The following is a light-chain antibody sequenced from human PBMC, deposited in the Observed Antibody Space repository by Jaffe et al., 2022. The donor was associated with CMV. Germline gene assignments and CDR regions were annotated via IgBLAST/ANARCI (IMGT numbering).Light chain of an antibody. CDR1: SDDVDGYDY. J-gene: IGLJ3*02. CDR2: DVS. V-gene: IGLV2-11*01. CDR3: CSYAGTYTWV. Sequence: QSALTQPRSVSGSPGQSVTISCTGTSDDVDGYDYVSWYQHYPDKAPKLMIYDVSKRPSGVPDRFSGSKSGNTASLTISGLQAEDEADYYCCSYAGTYTWVFGGGTKLTVL.